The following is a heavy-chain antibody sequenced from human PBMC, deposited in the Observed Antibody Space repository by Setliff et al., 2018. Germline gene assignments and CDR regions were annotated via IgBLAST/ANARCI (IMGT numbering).Heavy chain of an antibody. J-gene: IGHJ6*03. D-gene: IGHD2-21*02. V-gene: IGHV3-21*01. Sequence: GGSLRLSCAASGFTFSSYSMNWVRRAPGKGLEWVSSISSSSSYIDYADSVKGRFTISRDNAKNSLYLQMNSLRAEDTAVYYCAKSGGDHCCPLYHHYYMDVWGTGTTVTVSS. CDR3: AKSGGDHCCPLYHHYYMDV. CDR1: GFTFSSYS. CDR2: ISSSSSYI.